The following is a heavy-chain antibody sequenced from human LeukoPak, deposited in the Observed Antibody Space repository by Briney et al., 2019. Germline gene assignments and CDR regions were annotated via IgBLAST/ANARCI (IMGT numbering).Heavy chain of an antibody. J-gene: IGHJ4*02. Sequence: HPGGSLRLSCAASGFTFSSYAMHWVRQAPGKGLEWVAVISYDGSNKYYADSVRGRFTISRDNSKNTLYLQMNSLRAEDTAVYYCARFPRDPWRFDYWGQGTLVTVSS. CDR1: GFTFSSYA. CDR3: ARFPRDPWRFDY. V-gene: IGHV3-30-3*01. D-gene: IGHD5-12*01. CDR2: ISYDGSNK.